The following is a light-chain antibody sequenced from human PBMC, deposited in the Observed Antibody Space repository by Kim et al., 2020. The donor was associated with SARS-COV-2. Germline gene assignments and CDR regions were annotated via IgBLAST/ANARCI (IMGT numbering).Light chain of an antibody. Sequence: DIQMTQSPSTLSATVGDRVTITCRASQSISSWLAWYQQKPGKAPKVLIYKASSLESGVPSRFSGSGSGAEFTLTISSLQPDDFATYYCQQYYSYPTFGQGTKLEI. CDR1: QSISSW. CDR3: QQYYSYPT. V-gene: IGKV1-5*03. CDR2: KAS. J-gene: IGKJ1*01.